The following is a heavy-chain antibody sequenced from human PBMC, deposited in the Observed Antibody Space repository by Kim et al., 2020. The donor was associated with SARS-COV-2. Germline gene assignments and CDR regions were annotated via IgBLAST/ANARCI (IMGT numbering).Heavy chain of an antibody. J-gene: IGHJ4*02. CDR1: GGTFSSYA. V-gene: IGHV1-69*13. CDR2: IIPIFGTA. Sequence: SVKVSCKASGGTFSSYAISWVRQAPGQGLEWMGGIIPIFGTANYVQKFQGRVTITADESTSTAYMELSSLRSEDTAVYYCARGPVYCGGDCSIDYWGQGTLVTVSS. D-gene: IGHD2-21*02. CDR3: ARGPVYCGGDCSIDY.